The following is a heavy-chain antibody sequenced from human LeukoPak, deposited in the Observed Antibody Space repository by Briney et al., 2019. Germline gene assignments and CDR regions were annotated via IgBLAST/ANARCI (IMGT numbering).Heavy chain of an antibody. CDR1: GGSISSYY. D-gene: IGHD6-13*01. CDR2: IYYSGST. J-gene: IGHJ4*02. V-gene: IGHV4-59*01. CDR3: ARGQAAAGY. Sequence: SETLSLTCIVSGGSISSYYWSWIRQPPGKGLEWIGYIYYSGSTNYNPSLKSRVTISVDTSKNQFSLKLSSVTAADTAVYYCARGQAAAGYWGQGTLVTVSS.